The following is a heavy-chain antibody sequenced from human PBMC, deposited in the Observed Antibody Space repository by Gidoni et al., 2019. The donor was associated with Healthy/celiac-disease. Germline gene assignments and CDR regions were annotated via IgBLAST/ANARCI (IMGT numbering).Heavy chain of an antibody. Sequence: QVHLQESGPGLVKPSQTLSLTRTVSGGSTSSGGYYWSWIRPHPGKGLEWIGNIYYSGSTYYTPSLKGRVTISVDTSKSRFSLEVNSVTDADTGVYYCANHRGATMEGGFDYWGQGTLVTVSS. J-gene: IGHJ4*02. CDR1: GGSTSSGGYY. V-gene: IGHV4-31*03. D-gene: IGHD5-12*01. CDR2: IYYSGST. CDR3: ANHRGATMEGGFDY.